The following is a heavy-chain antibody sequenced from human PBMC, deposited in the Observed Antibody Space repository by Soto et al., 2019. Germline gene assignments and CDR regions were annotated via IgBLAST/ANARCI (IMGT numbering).Heavy chain of an antibody. CDR3: AREYYYDSSGFDY. CDR1: GVSISSVGYY. CDR2: IYYSGST. Sequence: QVQLQESGPGLVKPSQTLSLTCTVSGVSISSVGYYWTWIRQHPQKALEWIGHIYYSGSTYYNPSLKSRVTVSVDTSKNQVSRNLSSVTAADTAVYYCAREYYYDSSGFDYWGQGTLVTVSS. V-gene: IGHV4-31*03. D-gene: IGHD3-22*01. J-gene: IGHJ4*02.